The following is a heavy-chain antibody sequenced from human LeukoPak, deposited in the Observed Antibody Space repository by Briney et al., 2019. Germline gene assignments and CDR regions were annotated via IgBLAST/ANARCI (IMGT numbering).Heavy chain of an antibody. Sequence: GGSLRLSCTASGFTFSSYEMNWVRQAPGKGLEWVSYISSGTTTIYYADSVKGRFTISRDNAKNSLYLQMNSLRAEDTAVYYCAKDPSLITMVRGVLKLSYYFDSWGQGTLVTVSS. CDR3: AKDPSLITMVRGVLKLSYYFDS. CDR2: ISSGTTTI. V-gene: IGHV3-48*03. CDR1: GFTFSSYE. D-gene: IGHD3-10*01. J-gene: IGHJ4*02.